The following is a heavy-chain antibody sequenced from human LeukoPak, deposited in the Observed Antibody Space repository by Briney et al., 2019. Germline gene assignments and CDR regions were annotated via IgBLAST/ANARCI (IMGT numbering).Heavy chain of an antibody. CDR2: IYHSGST. Sequence: PSETLSFTCAVSGASISSSNWWCWVRQPPGKGLEWIGEIYHSGSTNYNPSLKSRVTISVDKSKNQFSLKLSSVTAADTAVYYCASIAVAGTWFDPWGQGTLVTVSS. J-gene: IGHJ5*02. V-gene: IGHV4-4*02. CDR3: ASIAVAGTWFDP. CDR1: GASISSSNW. D-gene: IGHD6-19*01.